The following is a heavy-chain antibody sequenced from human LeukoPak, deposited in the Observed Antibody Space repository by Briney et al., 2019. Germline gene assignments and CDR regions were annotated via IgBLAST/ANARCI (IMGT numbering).Heavy chain of an antibody. CDR2: IIGSSGDT. CDR1: GFSLTNFA. CDR3: TKGAYDYIEMGYFDY. V-gene: IGHV3-23*01. J-gene: IGHJ4*02. D-gene: IGHD5-12*01. Sequence: GGSLRLSCAASGFSLTNFAMSWVRQAPGKGLEWVSLIIGSSGDTFYADSVKGRFTISRDNSKNRLYLQMNSLRAEDTALYYCTKGAYDYIEMGYFDYWGQGTLVTVSS.